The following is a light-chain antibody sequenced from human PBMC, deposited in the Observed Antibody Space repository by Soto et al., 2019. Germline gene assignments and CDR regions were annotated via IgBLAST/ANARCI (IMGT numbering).Light chain of an antibody. J-gene: IGLJ2*01. Sequence: QSVLTQPRSVSGSPGQSVTISCTGSSSDVGGYNYVYWYQHHPDKVPKLIIFGVSKRPSGVPDRFSGSKSGNTASLTISGLQAEDEADYFCCSYAGTYTVFFGGGTKLTVL. V-gene: IGLV2-11*01. CDR2: GVS. CDR1: SSDVGGYNY. CDR3: CSYAGTYTVF.